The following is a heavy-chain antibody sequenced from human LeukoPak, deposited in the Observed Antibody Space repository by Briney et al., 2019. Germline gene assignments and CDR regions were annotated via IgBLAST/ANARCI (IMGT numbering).Heavy chain of an antibody. J-gene: IGHJ4*02. CDR2: IGSSSSII. D-gene: IGHD3-10*01. Sequence: PGGSLRLSCAASGFPFSSYSLNWVRQAPGKGLEWVAHIGSSSSIIYYADSVKGRFTISRDNAKKSLYLQMNSLRAEDTAVYYCARDQYYGSGMGGFDYWGQGTLVTVSS. V-gene: IGHV3-48*04. CDR1: GFPFSSYS. CDR3: ARDQYYGSGMGGFDY.